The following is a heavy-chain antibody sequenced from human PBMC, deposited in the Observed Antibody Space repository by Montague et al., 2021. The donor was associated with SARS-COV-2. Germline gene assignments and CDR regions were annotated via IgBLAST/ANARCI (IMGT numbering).Heavy chain of an antibody. CDR3: ARLLRSCSNGVCRTYYYYAMDV. V-gene: IGHV4-59*01. CDR2: MYYNGST. J-gene: IGHJ6*02. CDR1: GGSISGYY. Sequence: SETLSLTCTVSGGSISGYYWSWIRQSPGKGLEWIGYMYYNGSTKXXPFLESRVTVSVDRSKNQVSLKLSSVTPADTAVYYCARLLRSCSNGVCRTYYYYAMDVWGQGTTVTVSS. D-gene: IGHD2-8*01.